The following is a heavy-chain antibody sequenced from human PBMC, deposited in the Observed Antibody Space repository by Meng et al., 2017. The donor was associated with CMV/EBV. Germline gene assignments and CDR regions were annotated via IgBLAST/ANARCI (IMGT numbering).Heavy chain of an antibody. J-gene: IGHJ3*02. CDR2: ISSSSGTI. CDR1: GFTFSSYS. D-gene: IGHD4-11*01. V-gene: IGHV3-48*04. CDR3: AREGPTGAFDI. Sequence: GESLKISCAASGFTFSSYSMNWVRQAPGKGLEWVSYISSSSGTIYYADSVKGRVTISRDNAKNSLYLQMNSLRAEDTAVYYCAREGPTGAFDIWGQGTMVTVSS.